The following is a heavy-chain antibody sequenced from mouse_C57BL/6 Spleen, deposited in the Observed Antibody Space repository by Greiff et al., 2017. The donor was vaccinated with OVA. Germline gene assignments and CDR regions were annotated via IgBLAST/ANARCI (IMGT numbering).Heavy chain of an antibody. CDR3: ARGEITTVVDWYFDV. D-gene: IGHD1-1*01. Sequence: QVQLQQSGPELVKPGASVKISCKASGYAFSSSWMNWVKQRPGKGLEWIGRIYPGDGDTNYNGKFKGKATLTADKSSSTAYMQLSSLTSEDSAVYFCARGEITTVVDWYFDVWGTGTTVTVSS. CDR2: IYPGDGDT. J-gene: IGHJ1*03. V-gene: IGHV1-82*01. CDR1: GYAFSSSW.